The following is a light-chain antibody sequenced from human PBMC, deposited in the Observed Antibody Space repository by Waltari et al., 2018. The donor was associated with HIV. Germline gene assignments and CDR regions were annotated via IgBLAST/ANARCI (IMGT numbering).Light chain of an antibody. Sequence: QSVLTQPPSVSGAPGQRVTIPCPGSSSHPGAGYEVHWHQHLPGTAPKPLIYGNINRPSGVPDRFSGSKSGTSASLAITGLQAEDEADYYCQSYDSSLSGSWVFGGGTKLTVL. CDR3: QSYDSSLSGSWV. J-gene: IGLJ3*02. V-gene: IGLV1-40*01. CDR1: SSHPGAGYE. CDR2: GNI.